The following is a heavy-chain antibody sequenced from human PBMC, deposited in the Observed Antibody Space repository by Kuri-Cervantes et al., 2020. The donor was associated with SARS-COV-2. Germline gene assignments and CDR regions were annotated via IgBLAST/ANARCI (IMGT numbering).Heavy chain of an antibody. D-gene: IGHD2-2*01. CDR2: IPYDGSKK. Sequence: GESLKISCATSGFKFSTFGMHWVRQAPGKGLEWVAFIPYDGSKKYYADSVKGRFTISRDNSKNTLYLQMNSLRAEDTAVYYCAKDLEDIVVVPAVGFDYWGQGTLVTVSS. V-gene: IGHV3-30*02. J-gene: IGHJ4*02. CDR3: AKDLEDIVVVPAVGFDY. CDR1: GFKFSTFG.